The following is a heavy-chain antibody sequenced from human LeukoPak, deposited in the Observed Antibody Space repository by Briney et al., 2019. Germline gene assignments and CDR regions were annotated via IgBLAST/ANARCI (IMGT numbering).Heavy chain of an antibody. CDR3: ARDHGQYQLVYYFDY. J-gene: IGHJ4*02. Sequence: GGSLRLSCAASGFTFSSFAMHWVRQAPGKGLEYVSAISSNGGSTYYANSVKGRFTISRDNSKNTLYLQMDNLRAEDMAVYYCARDHGQYQLVYYFDYWGQGTLVTVSS. CDR1: GFTFSSFA. V-gene: IGHV3-64*01. D-gene: IGHD2-2*01. CDR2: ISSNGGST.